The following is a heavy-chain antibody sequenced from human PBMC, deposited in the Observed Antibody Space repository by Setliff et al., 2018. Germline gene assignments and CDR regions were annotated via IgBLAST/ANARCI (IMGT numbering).Heavy chain of an antibody. V-gene: IGHV3-30*02. CDR2: IWYDGSNK. D-gene: IGHD2-15*01. CDR1: GFTFSTYG. Sequence: GESLTISCAASGFTFSTYGMHWVRQAPGKGLEWVAYIWYDGSNKYYVDSVKGRFTVSRDNSKDTLYLQMNSLRVEDSAIYYCVCFSWRGCSGDTCYSGDDSFDMWGQGTGVTVSS. CDR3: VCFSWRGCSGDTCYSGDDSFDM. J-gene: IGHJ3*02.